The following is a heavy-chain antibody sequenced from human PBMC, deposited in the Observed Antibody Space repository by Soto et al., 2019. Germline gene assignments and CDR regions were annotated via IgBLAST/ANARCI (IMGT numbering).Heavy chain of an antibody. CDR1: GGSLNGYY. Sequence: SETLGLTCAVYGGSLNGYYWSWIRQPPGKGLEWIGEINHVGSTNDSPSLKSRVTISVDTSKKQVSLRLSSVTAADTAVYYCARRPLKGTYCALNIWAQGTRVTVS. CDR2: INHVGST. V-gene: IGHV4-34*01. D-gene: IGHD1-26*01. J-gene: IGHJ3*02. CDR3: ARRPLKGTYCALNI.